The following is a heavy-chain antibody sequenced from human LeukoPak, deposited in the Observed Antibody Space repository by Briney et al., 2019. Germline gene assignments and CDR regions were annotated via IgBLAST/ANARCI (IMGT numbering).Heavy chain of an antibody. D-gene: IGHD4-17*01. Sequence: PSETLSLTCTVSGYSISSGYYWGWIRQPPGKGLEWIGSIYHSGSTYYNPSLKSRVTISVDTSKNQFSLKLSSVTAADTAVYYCARVGWATVTTFGFDYWGQGTLVTVSS. J-gene: IGHJ4*02. CDR1: GYSISSGYY. CDR3: ARVGWATVTTFGFDY. V-gene: IGHV4-38-2*02. CDR2: IYHSGST.